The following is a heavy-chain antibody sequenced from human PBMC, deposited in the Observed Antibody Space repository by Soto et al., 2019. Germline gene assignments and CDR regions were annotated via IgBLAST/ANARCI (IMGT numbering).Heavy chain of an antibody. CDR3: AKDRCPGRQWHIDPCDY. J-gene: IGHJ4*02. Sequence: QVQLVESGGGVVQPGRSLRVSCAASGFTFSIYAMHWVRQAPGTGLEWVAVISYDGTKKYYADSVKGRFTISRDNSKNTKNLQKNSLREEYTAGYYSAKDRCPGRQWHIDPCDYWGQGTVDTVSP. V-gene: IGHV3-30*18. CDR2: ISYDGTKK. D-gene: IGHD6-19*01. CDR1: GFTFSIYA.